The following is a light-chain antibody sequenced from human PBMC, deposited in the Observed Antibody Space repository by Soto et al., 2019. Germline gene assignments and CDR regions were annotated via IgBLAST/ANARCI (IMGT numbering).Light chain of an antibody. V-gene: IGKV3-20*01. CDR2: DSS. J-gene: IGKJ1*01. CDR1: LTISSSTY. Sequence: LTQSLGTLSLSPGVRATLSRRASLTISSSTYVAWYQQKPGQAPRLLIYDSSIRATGIPDRFSGSGSGTDFTLTISRLEPEDFAVYFCQQYGRPLKTFGLGTNVDI. CDR3: QQYGRPLKT.